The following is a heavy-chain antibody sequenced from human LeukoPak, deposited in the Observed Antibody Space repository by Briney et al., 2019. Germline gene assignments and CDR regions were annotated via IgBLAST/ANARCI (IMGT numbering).Heavy chain of an antibody. V-gene: IGHV3-15*01. CDR2: IKSKTDAGTT. CDR1: GFTFSNAW. J-gene: IGHJ4*02. D-gene: IGHD3-3*01. Sequence: RAGGSLRLSCAASGFTFSNAWMSWVRQAPGKGLEWVGRIKSKTDAGTTDYAAPVKGRFTISRDDSKNTLYLQMNSLKTEDTAVYYCTTERAYYDFSGGQGTLVTVSS. CDR3: TTERAYYDFS.